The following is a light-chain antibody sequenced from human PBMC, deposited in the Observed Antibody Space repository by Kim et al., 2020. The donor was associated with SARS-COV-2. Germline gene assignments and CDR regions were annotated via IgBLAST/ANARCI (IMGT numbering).Light chain of an antibody. CDR2: GKN. J-gene: IGLJ3*02. CDR1: SLRSYY. Sequence: SSELTQDPAVSVALGQTVRITCQGDSLRSYYASWYQQKPGQAPVLVIYGKNNRPSGIPDRFSGSSSGNTASLTITGAQADDEADYYCYSRDSSGNHWVFG. V-gene: IGLV3-19*01. CDR3: YSRDSSGNHWV.